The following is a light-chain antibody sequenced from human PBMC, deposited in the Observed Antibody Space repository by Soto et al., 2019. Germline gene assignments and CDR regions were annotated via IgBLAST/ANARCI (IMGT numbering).Light chain of an antibody. CDR3: CSYVGSYTLV. CDR2: DVT. CDR1: SSDVGFYNY. V-gene: IGLV2-11*01. Sequence: QSALTQPRSVSGSPGQSVTISCTGTSSDVGFYNYVSWYQQHPGKAPKLMIYDVTNRPSGVPDRFSGSKSGNTASLTISGLQAEDEADYYCCSYVGSYTLVFAGGTKLTVL. J-gene: IGLJ2*01.